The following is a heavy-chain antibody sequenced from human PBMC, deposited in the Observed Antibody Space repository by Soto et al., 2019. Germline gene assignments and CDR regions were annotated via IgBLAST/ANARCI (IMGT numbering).Heavy chain of an antibody. D-gene: IGHD3-16*01. CDR1: GYSITNGYY. Sequence: PSETLSLTCAVSGYSITNGYYWGWIREPPGMGLEWIGRIYHSGSTSYNPSLRSRVTISVVTSKNQFSLKLRSVTAADTAMYYCAKVWEGGPVTAAIGRFDSRGQGTQVTVSS. CDR2: IYHSGST. CDR3: AKVWEGGPVTAAIGRFDS. V-gene: IGHV4-38-2*01. J-gene: IGHJ4*02.